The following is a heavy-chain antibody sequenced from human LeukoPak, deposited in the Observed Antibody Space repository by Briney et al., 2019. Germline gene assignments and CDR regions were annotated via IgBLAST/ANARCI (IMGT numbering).Heavy chain of an antibody. CDR3: ARDQGGNYYDSSGYFDY. Sequence: SETLSLTCTVSDGSISSTYYWGWVRQPPGKGLEWIGSIYYSGTTYYNPSLKSRVTISVDTSKNQFSLKLSSVTAADTAVYYCARDQGGNYYDSSGYFDYWGQGTLVTVSS. D-gene: IGHD3-22*01. V-gene: IGHV4-39*07. J-gene: IGHJ4*02. CDR2: IYYSGTT. CDR1: DGSISSTYY.